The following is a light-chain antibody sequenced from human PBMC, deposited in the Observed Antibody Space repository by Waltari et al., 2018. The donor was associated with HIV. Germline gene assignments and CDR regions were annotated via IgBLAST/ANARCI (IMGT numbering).Light chain of an antibody. CDR2: QDN. CDR3: QAWDSGTVL. Sequence: ELTKPASGSVSLGQTVSIACSGHKLTEQRASWHQQTAGQSPLLVMYQDNKRPSGIPERFSGSNFGNTATLTISWTHAMDDGDYYCQAWDSGTVLFGGGTELTVL. V-gene: IGLV3-1*01. CDR1: KLTEQR. J-gene: IGLJ2*01.